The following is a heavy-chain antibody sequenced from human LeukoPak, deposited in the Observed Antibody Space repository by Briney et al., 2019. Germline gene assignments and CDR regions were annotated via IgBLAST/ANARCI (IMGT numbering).Heavy chain of an antibody. CDR3: ARDSRSGYYYYGMDV. CDR2: ISWNSGSI. Sequence: SGRSLRLSCAASGFTFDDYAMHWVRQAPGKGLEWVSGISWNSGSIGYADSVKGRFTISRDNSKNTLYLQMNSLRAEDTAVYYCARDSRSGYYYYGMDVWGQGTTVTVSS. J-gene: IGHJ6*02. V-gene: IGHV3-9*01. D-gene: IGHD2-15*01. CDR1: GFTFDDYA.